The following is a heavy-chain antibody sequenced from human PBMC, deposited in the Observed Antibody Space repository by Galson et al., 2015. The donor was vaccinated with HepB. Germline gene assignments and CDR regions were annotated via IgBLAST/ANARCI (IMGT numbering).Heavy chain of an antibody. V-gene: IGHV4-34*01. CDR2: INHSGST. Sequence: SETLSLTCAVYGGSFSGYYWSWIRQPPGKGLEWIGEINHSGSTNYNPSLKSRVTISVDTSKNQFSLKLSFVTAADTAVYYCARGPRTIFGVGLMDVWGQGTTVTVSS. J-gene: IGHJ6*02. D-gene: IGHD3-3*01. CDR1: GGSFSGYY. CDR3: ARGPRTIFGVGLMDV.